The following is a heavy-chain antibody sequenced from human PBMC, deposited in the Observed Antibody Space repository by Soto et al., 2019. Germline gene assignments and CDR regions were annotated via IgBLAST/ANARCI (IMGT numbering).Heavy chain of an antibody. CDR1: GYTFTSYG. V-gene: IGHV1-18*01. Sequence: QVQLVQSGAEVKKPGASVKVSCKASGYTFTSYGISWVRQAPGQGLEWMGWISAYNGNTNYAQKLQGRVPMTTDTSTSTAYMELRSLRSDDTAVYYCARDPPGDFWSGWVRYYYYMDVWGKGTTVTVSS. CDR3: ARDPPGDFWSGWVRYYYYMDV. D-gene: IGHD3-3*01. J-gene: IGHJ6*03. CDR2: ISAYNGNT.